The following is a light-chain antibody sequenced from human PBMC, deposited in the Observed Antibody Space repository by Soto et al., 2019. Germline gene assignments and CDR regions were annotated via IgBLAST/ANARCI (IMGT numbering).Light chain of an antibody. CDR2: EVS. CDR3: SSYTTSTTWV. J-gene: IGLJ3*02. Sequence: QSVLTQLASVSGSPGQSIAISCTGTNSDVGGYNYVSWYQHHPGKAPKLIIYEVSNRPSGVSNRFSGSKSGNTASLTISGLQAEDEADYYCSSYTTSTTWVFGGGTKLTVL. CDR1: NSDVGGYNY. V-gene: IGLV2-14*01.